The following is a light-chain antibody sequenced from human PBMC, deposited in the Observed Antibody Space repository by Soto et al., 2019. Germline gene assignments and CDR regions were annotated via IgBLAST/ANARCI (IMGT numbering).Light chain of an antibody. Sequence: QAVVTQPPSVSGAPGQRVTLSCTGSSSNIAAGYDVHWYQQLPGTAPKLLIYGKSNRPSGVPDRFSGSKSGTPASLAITGLQAEDEADDYCQSYDSSLSGSRVFGGGTKLTVL. J-gene: IGLJ3*02. CDR1: SSNIAAGYD. V-gene: IGLV1-40*01. CDR3: QSYDSSLSGSRV. CDR2: GKS.